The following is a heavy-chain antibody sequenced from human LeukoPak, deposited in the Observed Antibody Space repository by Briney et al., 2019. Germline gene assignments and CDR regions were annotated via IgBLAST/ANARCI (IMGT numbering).Heavy chain of an antibody. CDR1: GYTCTSYD. V-gene: IGHV1-8*01. CDR2: MNPNSGNT. Sequence: ASVKVSCKASGYTCTSYDINWVRQATGQGLEWMGWMNPNSGNTGYAQKFQGRVTMTRSTSISKAYMELSSLRSEDTAVYYCARGRPRGSGHYYYYDAMDVWGQGTTVTVSS. D-gene: IGHD3-10*01. CDR3: ARGRPRGSGHYYYYDAMDV. J-gene: IGHJ6*02.